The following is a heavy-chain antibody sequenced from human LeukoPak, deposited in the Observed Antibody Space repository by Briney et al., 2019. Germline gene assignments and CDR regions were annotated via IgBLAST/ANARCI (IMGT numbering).Heavy chain of an antibody. CDR3: ARVPSRYSYGYRIGAFDI. V-gene: IGHV4-34*01. J-gene: IGHJ3*02. CDR2: IYYSGST. Sequence: SETLSLTCGVDGGSFSGYYWNWIRQPPGKGLEWIGSIYYSGSTYYNPSLKSRVTISVDTSKNQFSLKLSSVTAADTAVYYCARVPSRYSYGYRIGAFDIWGRGTMVTVSS. D-gene: IGHD5-18*01. CDR1: GGSFSGYY.